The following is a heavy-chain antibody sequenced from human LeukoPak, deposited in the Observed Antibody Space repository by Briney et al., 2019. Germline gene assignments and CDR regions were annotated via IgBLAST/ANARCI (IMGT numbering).Heavy chain of an antibody. J-gene: IGHJ6*02. Sequence: GGSLRLSCAASGFTFSSYAMSWVRQAPGKGLEWVSSISSSSSYIYYADSVKGRFTISRDNAKNSLYLQMNSLRAEDTAVYYCARDEDCSGGSCYLDYYYGMDVWGQGTTVTVSS. V-gene: IGHV3-21*01. D-gene: IGHD2-15*01. CDR1: GFTFSSYA. CDR3: ARDEDCSGGSCYLDYYYGMDV. CDR2: ISSSSSYI.